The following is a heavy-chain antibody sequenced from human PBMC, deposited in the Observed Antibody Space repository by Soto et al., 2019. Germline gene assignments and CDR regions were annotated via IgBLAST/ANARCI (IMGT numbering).Heavy chain of an antibody. V-gene: IGHV1-18*01. CDR1: GYTFTSYG. J-gene: IGHJ4*02. CDR2: ISAYSVNT. Sequence: QVQLVQSGAEVKKPGASVKVSCKASGYTFTSYGVGWVRQAPGQGLEWMGWISAYSVNTNYAQNLQGRVTMTTDTSTCTAYMELRSLRSDDTAMYYCVRLYCSGGTCYSAPVYWGQGTLVTVSS. D-gene: IGHD2-15*01. CDR3: VRLYCSGGTCYSAPVY.